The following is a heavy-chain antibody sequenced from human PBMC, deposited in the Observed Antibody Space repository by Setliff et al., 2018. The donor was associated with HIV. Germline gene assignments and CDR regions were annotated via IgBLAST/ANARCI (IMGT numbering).Heavy chain of an antibody. J-gene: IGHJ6*03. D-gene: IGHD3-22*01. Sequence: SETLSLTCTVSGGSISSGSYYWSWIRQPAVKGLEWIGRIYTSGSTNYNPSLKSRATISVDTSKNQFSLKLRSVTAADTAVYYCARETYYYDNPQYYYYYMDVWGKGTTVTVSS. V-gene: IGHV4-61*02. CDR3: ARETYYYDNPQYYYYYMDV. CDR1: GGSISSGSYY. CDR2: IYTSGST.